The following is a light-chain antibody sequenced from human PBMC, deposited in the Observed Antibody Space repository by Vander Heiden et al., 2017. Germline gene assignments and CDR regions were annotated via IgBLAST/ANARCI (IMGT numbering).Light chain of an antibody. CDR2: GAS. CDR3: QQYNNWPIT. V-gene: IGKV3-15*01. CDR1: QSVNSN. Sequence: DKVMTQSPAALSVSPGERATLSCRASQSVNSNLAWYQQKSGQAPRLLIYGASTRATGISPRFSGSGSGTEFTLTISSLQSEDVAVYYCQQYNNWPITFGHGTRLEI. J-gene: IGKJ5*01.